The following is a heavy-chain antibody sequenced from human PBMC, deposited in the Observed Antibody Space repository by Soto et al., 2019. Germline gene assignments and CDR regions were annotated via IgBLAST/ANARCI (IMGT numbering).Heavy chain of an antibody. CDR1: GFTFSSYS. CDR3: AKKVNSGSGSQYFDY. D-gene: IGHD3-10*01. V-gene: IGHV3-23*01. CDR2: FRGSGDDGTT. Sequence: GGSLRLSCADSGFTFSSYSMSWVRQAPGKGLEWVSGFRGSGDDGTTYYANSVKGRFTISRDNSKNMLFLQMNSLRAEDTAIYYCAKKVNSGSGSQYFDYWGQGTLVTVSS. J-gene: IGHJ4*02.